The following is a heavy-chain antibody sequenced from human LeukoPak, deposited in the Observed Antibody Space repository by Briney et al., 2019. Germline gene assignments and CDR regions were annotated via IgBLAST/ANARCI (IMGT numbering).Heavy chain of an antibody. V-gene: IGHV3-7*01. Sequence: GGSLRLSCAASGFTFSSYWMSWVRQAPGKGLEWVANIKQDGSEKYYVDSVKGRFTISRDNAKNSLYLQMNSLRAEDTAVYYCARALILVIRTANAFDIWGQGTMVTVSS. CDR2: IKQDGSEK. D-gene: IGHD2-21*02. CDR1: GFTFSSYW. CDR3: ARALILVIRTANAFDI. J-gene: IGHJ3*02.